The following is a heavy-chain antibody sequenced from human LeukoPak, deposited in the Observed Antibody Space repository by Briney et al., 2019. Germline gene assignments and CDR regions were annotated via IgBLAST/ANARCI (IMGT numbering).Heavy chain of an antibody. J-gene: IGHJ4*02. CDR1: GGSISSYY. Sequence: PSETLSLTCTVSGGSISSYYWSWIRQPAGKGLEWIGRIYTSGSTNYNPSLKSRVTISVDTSKNQFSLKLSSVTAADTAVYYCAGGSYNNQFDYWGQGTLVTVSS. CDR2: IYTSGST. V-gene: IGHV4-4*07. D-gene: IGHD1-26*01. CDR3: AGGSYNNQFDY.